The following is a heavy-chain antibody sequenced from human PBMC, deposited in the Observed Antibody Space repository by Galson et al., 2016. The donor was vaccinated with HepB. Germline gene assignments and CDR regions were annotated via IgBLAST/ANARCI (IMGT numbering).Heavy chain of an antibody. CDR3: ARDGGSRRWPLDYYYGMDV. Sequence: SLRLSCAASGFTFSSYAMHWVRQAPGKGLEWVAVISYDGSNKYYADSVKGRFTISRDNSKNTLYPQMNSLRAEDTAVYYCARDGGSRRWPLDYYYGMDVWGKGTTVTVSS. V-gene: IGHV3-30-3*01. J-gene: IGHJ6*04. CDR1: GFTFSSYA. CDR2: ISYDGSNK. D-gene: IGHD4-23*01.